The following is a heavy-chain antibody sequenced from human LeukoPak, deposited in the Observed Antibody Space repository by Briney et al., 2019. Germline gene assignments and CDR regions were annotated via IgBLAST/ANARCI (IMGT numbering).Heavy chain of an antibody. CDR3: ARDNGVSYDLI. D-gene: IGHD2-8*01. Sequence: PSETLSLTCSVSGGSISNYYWSWVRQPAGKGLEWIGRLYAGGSSNYNPSLKSRVTMSVDTSKNHFSLKLGSVTAADTALYYCARDNGVSYDLIWGRGTLVTVSS. CDR2: LYAGGSS. J-gene: IGHJ4*02. V-gene: IGHV4-4*07. CDR1: GGSISNYY.